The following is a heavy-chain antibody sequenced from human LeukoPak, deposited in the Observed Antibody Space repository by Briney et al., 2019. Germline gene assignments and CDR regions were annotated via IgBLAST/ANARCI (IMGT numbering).Heavy chain of an antibody. CDR2: ISYDGSNK. CDR3: AKVPSIVGALWVFDY. Sequence: PGRSLRLSCAASGFTFSSYAMHWVRQAPGKGLEWVAVISYDGSNKYYADSVKGRFTISRDNSKNTLYLQMNSLRAEDTAVYYCAKVPSIVGALWVFDYWGQGTLVTVSS. J-gene: IGHJ4*02. CDR1: GFTFSSYA. V-gene: IGHV3-30*04. D-gene: IGHD1-26*01.